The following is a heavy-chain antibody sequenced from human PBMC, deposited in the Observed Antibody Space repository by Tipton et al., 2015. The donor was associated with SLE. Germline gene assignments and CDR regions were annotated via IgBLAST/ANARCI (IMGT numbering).Heavy chain of an antibody. J-gene: IGHJ1*01. CDR1: GYSISSGYY. CDR3: ARHPRHITASGTWPKGGSQH. V-gene: IGHV4-38-2*01. CDR2: ISHTESEKT. Sequence: TLSLTCVVSGYSISSGYYWGWIRQPPGKGLEWIGSISHTESEKTYYNPSFKSRVTMSIDTSNNHFSRSLISVTAADTAVYYCARHPRHITASGTWPKGGSQHWGQGTLVTVSS. D-gene: IGHD3-10*01.